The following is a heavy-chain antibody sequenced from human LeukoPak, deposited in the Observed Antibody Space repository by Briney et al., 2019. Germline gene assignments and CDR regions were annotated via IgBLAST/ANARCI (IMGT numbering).Heavy chain of an antibody. V-gene: IGHV3-33*01. CDR2: IWYDGGNK. D-gene: IGHD3-9*01. J-gene: IGHJ4*02. Sequence: GGSLRLSCEASGFAFSTYGMHWVRQTPGKGLEWVAFIWYDGGNKDHADSMKGRFTISRDNAKNTLYLQMDSLRAEDTAVYYWVRYRVAGSGYTPLDYWGQGTLVTVSS. CDR3: VRYRVAGSGYTPLDY. CDR1: GFAFSTYG.